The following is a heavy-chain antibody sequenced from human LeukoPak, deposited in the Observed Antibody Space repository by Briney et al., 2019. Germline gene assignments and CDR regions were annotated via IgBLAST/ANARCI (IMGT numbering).Heavy chain of an antibody. V-gene: IGHV4-39*07. CDR1: GGSISSSSYY. D-gene: IGHD4-17*01. CDR3: ARGGNYGDFDY. J-gene: IGHJ4*02. Sequence: SETLSLTCTVSGGSISSSSYYWGWIRQPPGKGLEWIGSIYYSGSTYYNPSLKSRVTISVDTSKNQFSLKLSSVTAADTAVYYCARGGNYGDFDYWGQGTLVTVSS. CDR2: IYYSGST.